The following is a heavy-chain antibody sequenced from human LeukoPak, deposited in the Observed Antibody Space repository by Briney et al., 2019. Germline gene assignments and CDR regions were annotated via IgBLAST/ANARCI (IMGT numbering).Heavy chain of an antibody. CDR2: ISSSSSYI. CDR3: ARARYGDSSALDY. V-gene: IGHV3-21*01. J-gene: IGHJ4*02. CDR1: GFTFSSYS. Sequence: GGSPRLSCAASGFTFSSYSMNWVRQAPGKGLEWVSSISSSSSYIYYADSVKGRFTISRDNAKNSLYLQMNSLRAEDTAVYYCARARYGDSSALDYWGQGTLVTVSS. D-gene: IGHD4-17*01.